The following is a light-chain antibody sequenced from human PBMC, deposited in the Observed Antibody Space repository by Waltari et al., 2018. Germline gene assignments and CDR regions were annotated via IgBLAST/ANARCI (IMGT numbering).Light chain of an antibody. CDR3: QRRSNWPPMDT. CDR1: QSVSSY. Sequence: EIVLTQSPATLSLSPGERATPSCRARQSVSSYLAWYQQKPGQAPRLLIYDASTGATGVPARFSGSGYGTDVTHTISCLEPEDFAACFCQRRSNWPPMDTFDQGTKLEIK. J-gene: IGKJ2*01. V-gene: IGKV3-11*01. CDR2: DAS.